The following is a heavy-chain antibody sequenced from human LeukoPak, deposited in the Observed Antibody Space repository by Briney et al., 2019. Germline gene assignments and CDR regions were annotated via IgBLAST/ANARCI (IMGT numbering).Heavy chain of an antibody. J-gene: IGHJ4*02. CDR1: GFTFSSYA. CDR2: ISTNGGRT. D-gene: IGHD2-15*01. CDR3: PLPTLGY. Sequence: GGSLRLSCSASGFTFSSYAMHWVRQAPGKGLEYVSGISTNGGRTYYVDSVKDRFTISRDNSKNTLYLRMSSLRVEDTAVYFCPLPTLGYWGQGTLVTVSS. V-gene: IGHV3-64D*08.